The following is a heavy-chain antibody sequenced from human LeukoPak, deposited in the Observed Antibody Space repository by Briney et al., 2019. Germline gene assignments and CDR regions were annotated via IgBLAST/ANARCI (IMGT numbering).Heavy chain of an antibody. CDR1: GFTFSSYA. CDR3: AIDGDLVDTAIHY. Sequence: GGSLRLSCAASGFTFSSYAMSWVRQAPGKGLEWVSAISGSGGSTYYADSVKGRFTISRDNSKNTLYLQMNSLRAEDTAVYYCAIDGDLVDTAIHYWGQGTLVTVSS. J-gene: IGHJ4*02. CDR2: ISGSGGST. V-gene: IGHV3-23*01. D-gene: IGHD5-18*01.